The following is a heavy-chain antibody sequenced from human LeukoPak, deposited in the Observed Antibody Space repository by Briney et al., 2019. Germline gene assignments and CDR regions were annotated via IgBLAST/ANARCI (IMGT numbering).Heavy chain of an antibody. J-gene: IGHJ3*02. CDR2: IYTSGST. Sequence: SETLSLTCTVSGGSISRYYWSWIRQPAGKGLEWIGRIYTSGSTNYNPSLKSRVTMSVDTSKNQFSLKLSSVTAADTAVYYRARGIAVPGRDDFDIWGQGTMVTVSS. CDR1: GGSISRYY. V-gene: IGHV4-4*07. D-gene: IGHD6-19*01. CDR3: ARGIAVPGRDDFDI.